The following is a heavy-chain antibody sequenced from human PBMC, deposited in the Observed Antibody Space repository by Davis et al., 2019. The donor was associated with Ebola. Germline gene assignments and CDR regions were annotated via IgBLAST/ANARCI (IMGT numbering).Heavy chain of an antibody. D-gene: IGHD3-22*01. CDR3: ARYDSSGYYPQYYFDY. CDR1: GFTFSRYW. V-gene: IGHV3-7*01. CDR2: IKQDGSEK. J-gene: IGHJ4*02. Sequence: GESLKISCAASGFTFSRYWMSWVRQAPGKGLEWVANIKQDGSEKYYVDSVKGRFTISRDNVKNSLYLQMNSLRAEDTAVYYCARYDSSGYYPQYYFDYWGQGTLVTVSS.